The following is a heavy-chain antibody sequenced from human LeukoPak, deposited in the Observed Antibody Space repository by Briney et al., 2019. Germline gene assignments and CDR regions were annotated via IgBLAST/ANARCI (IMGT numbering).Heavy chain of an antibody. D-gene: IGHD5-24*01. Sequence: PGGSLRLSCAASGFTFSSYEMNWVRQAPGKGLEWVSYISSSGSTIYYADSVKGRFTISRDNAKNSLYLQMNSPRAEDTAVYYCARDNRDGYNRIDYWGQGTLVTVSS. V-gene: IGHV3-48*03. CDR2: ISSSGSTI. CDR1: GFTFSSYE. CDR3: ARDNRDGYNRIDY. J-gene: IGHJ4*02.